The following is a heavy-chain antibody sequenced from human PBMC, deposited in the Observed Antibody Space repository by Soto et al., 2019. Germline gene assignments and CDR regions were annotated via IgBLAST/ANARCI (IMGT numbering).Heavy chain of an antibody. V-gene: IGHV1-46*01. Sequence: ASVKVSCKASGYTFTSYYMHWVRQAPGQGLEWMGIINPSGGSTSYAQKFQGRVTMTRDTSTSTVYMELSSLRSEDTAVYYCAGTYYDFWSGYYPYGMDVWGQGTTVTVSS. CDR1: GYTFTSYY. J-gene: IGHJ6*02. CDR2: INPSGGST. CDR3: AGTYYDFWSGYYPYGMDV. D-gene: IGHD3-3*01.